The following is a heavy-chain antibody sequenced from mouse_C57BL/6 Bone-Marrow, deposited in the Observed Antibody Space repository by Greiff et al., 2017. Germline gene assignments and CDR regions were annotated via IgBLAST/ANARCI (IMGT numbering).Heavy chain of an antibody. D-gene: IGHD3-1*01. CDR2: ISDGGSYT. J-gene: IGHJ2*01. CDR1: GFTFSSYA. Sequence: EVQVVESGGGLVKPGGSLKLSCAASGFTFSSYAMSWVRQTPEKRLEWVATISDGGSYTYYPDNVKGRFTISRDNAKNNLYLQMSHLKSEDTAMYYCALSGFDYWGQGTTLTVSS. V-gene: IGHV5-4*01. CDR3: ALSGFDY.